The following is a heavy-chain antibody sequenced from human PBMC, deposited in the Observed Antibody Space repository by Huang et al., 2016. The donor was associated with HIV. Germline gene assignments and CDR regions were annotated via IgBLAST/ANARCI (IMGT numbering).Heavy chain of an antibody. J-gene: IGHJ4*02. D-gene: IGHD6-13*01. CDR2: IRSDATYK. Sequence: QVQLVESGGGVVQPGGSLRLSCAASGFTFATYGLHWVRQDPVRVLSGCAIIRSDATYKYYADSVKGRFTASIDNSKNTLFLHMNSLRPEDTALYYCAKIPPLHANLATSGPGPVDYWGQGTLVTVSS. V-gene: IGHV3-30*02. CDR1: GFTFATYG. CDR3: AKIPPLHANLATSGPGPVDY.